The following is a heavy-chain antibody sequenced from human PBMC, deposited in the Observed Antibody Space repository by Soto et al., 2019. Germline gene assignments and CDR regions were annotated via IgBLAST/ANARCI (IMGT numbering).Heavy chain of an antibody. CDR2: IYNGGTT. D-gene: IGHD7-27*01. J-gene: IGHJ4*02. Sequence: QVQLQESGPGLVKPSQTLSLTCTVSGGSISSGDYCWSWIRQSPDKGLEWIGHIYNGGTTYSNPSLNXRXTXSLXTSKTQFSLKLNSVSVADTAVYYCARGPSGDKVDYWGQGTLVTVSS. V-gene: IGHV4-30-4*01. CDR3: ARGPSGDKVDY. CDR1: GGSISSGDYC.